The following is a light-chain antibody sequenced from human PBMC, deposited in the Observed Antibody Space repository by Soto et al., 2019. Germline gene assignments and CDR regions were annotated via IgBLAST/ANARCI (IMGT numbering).Light chain of an antibody. CDR3: SSYTSSSTRWV. CDR1: SSDAGGYNY. J-gene: IGLJ1*01. V-gene: IGLV2-14*01. CDR2: DVS. Sequence: QSVLTQPAAVSGSPGQSITISCTGSSSDAGGYNYVSWYQQHPGKAPKLMIYDVSNRPSGVSNRFSGSKSGNTASLTISGLQAEDDADYYCSSYTSSSTRWVVGTWNKLTVL.